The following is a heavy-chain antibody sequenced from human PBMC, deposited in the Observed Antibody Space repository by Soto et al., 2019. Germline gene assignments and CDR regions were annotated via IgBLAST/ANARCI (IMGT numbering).Heavy chain of an antibody. Sequence: QVQLVQSGAEVKKPGASVKVSCKASGYTFTSYYMHWVRQAPGQGLEWMGIINPSGGSTSYAQKFEGRVTFTRDTSTSTVYMELSSLRAEDTAVYYCARVGDSYGSGDIPYYYYGIDVWGQGTTVTVSS. D-gene: IGHD3-10*01. V-gene: IGHV1-46*01. CDR2: INPSGGST. CDR3: ARVGDSYGSGDIPYYYYGIDV. J-gene: IGHJ6*02. CDR1: GYTFTSYY.